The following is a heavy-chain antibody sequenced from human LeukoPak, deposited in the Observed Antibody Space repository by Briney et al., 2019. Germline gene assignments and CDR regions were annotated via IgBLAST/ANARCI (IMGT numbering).Heavy chain of an antibody. CDR1: GGSFGGYY. CDR3: ARLSLYNTQDY. J-gene: IGHJ4*02. CDR2: IYYSGST. V-gene: IGHV4-34*01. D-gene: IGHD5-24*01. Sequence: SETLSLTCAVYGGSFGGYYWTWIRQPPGKGLEWIGSIYYSGSTYYNPSLKSRVTISVDTSKNQFSLKLSSVTAADTAVYYCARLSLYNTQDYWGQGTLVTVSS.